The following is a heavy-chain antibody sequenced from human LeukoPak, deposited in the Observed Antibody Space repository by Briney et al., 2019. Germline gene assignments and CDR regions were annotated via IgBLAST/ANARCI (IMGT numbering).Heavy chain of an antibody. CDR1: GGSFSGYY. J-gene: IGHJ4*02. CDR3: ARLPRNFYDPPL. CDR2: INHSGNT. Sequence: KPSETLSLTCAVYGGSFSGYYWSWIRQPPGKGLEWIGEINHSGNTYYNPSLKSRVTISVDTSKDQFSLKLSSMTAADTAVYYCARLPRNFYDPPLWGQGTLVTVSS. V-gene: IGHV4-34*01. D-gene: IGHD3-22*01.